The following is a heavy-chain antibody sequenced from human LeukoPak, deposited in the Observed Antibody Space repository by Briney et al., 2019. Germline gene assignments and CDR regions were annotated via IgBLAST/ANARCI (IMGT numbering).Heavy chain of an antibody. CDR1: GFTFSSYG. CDR2: IKADGSST. D-gene: IGHD3-9*01. J-gene: IGHJ4*02. CDR3: ATGPRDIPNY. V-gene: IGHV3-74*01. Sequence: PGGSLRLSCAASGFTFSSYGMHWVRQAPGKGLVWVSRIKADGSSTTYADSVKGRFTISRDNAKNTLYLQMNSLRGEDTAVYYCATGPRDIPNYWGQGTLVTVSS.